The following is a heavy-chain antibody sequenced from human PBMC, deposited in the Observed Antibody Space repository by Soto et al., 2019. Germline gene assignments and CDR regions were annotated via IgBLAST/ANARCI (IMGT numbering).Heavy chain of an antibody. CDR2: ISSSSSYT. Sequence: PGGSLRLSCAASGFTSSDYYMSWIRQAPGKGLEWVSYISSSSSYTNYADSVKGRFIISRDNAKNSLYLQMNSLRAEDTAVYYCARAGASRDIVVVVAAVGAFDIWGQGTMVTVSS. V-gene: IGHV3-11*06. D-gene: IGHD2-15*01. CDR3: ARAGASRDIVVVVAAVGAFDI. J-gene: IGHJ3*02. CDR1: GFTSSDYY.